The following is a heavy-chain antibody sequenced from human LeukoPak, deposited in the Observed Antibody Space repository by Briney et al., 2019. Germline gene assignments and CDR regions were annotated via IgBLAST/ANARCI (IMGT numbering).Heavy chain of an antibody. CDR1: GFTVSSSC. V-gene: IGHV3-66*01. Sequence: GGSLRLSCAASGFTVSSSCMNWVRQAPGKGLEWVSVICGGGTTYHVDSVKGRFTISRDISKNTLYLQMNSLRADDTAVYYCARDLAAADDYWGQGTLVTVSS. CDR3: ARDLAAADDY. CDR2: ICGGGTT. D-gene: IGHD6-13*01. J-gene: IGHJ4*02.